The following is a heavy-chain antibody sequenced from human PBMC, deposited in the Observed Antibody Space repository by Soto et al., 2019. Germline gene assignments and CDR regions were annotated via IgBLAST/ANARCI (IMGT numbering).Heavy chain of an antibody. CDR1: GDSVSNNGAA. D-gene: IGHD1-26*01. J-gene: IGHJ4*02. CDR2: TYYRSQWHY. V-gene: IGHV6-1*01. Sequence: QVQLQQSGPGLVKPSQTLSLTCAISGDSVSNNGAAWNWIRQSPSRGLEWLGRTYYRSQWHYDYATSVRSRITINPDTSKNQLSRQLNSVTPEDTAVDYCARDPPDFNSGFHYWGQGTLVTVSS. CDR3: ARDPPDFNSGFHY.